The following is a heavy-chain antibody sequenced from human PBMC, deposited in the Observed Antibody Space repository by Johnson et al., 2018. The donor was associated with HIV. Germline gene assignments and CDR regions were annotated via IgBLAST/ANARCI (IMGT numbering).Heavy chain of an antibody. D-gene: IGHD3-22*01. J-gene: IGHJ3*02. CDR1: GFTFRSYA. Sequence: QVQLVESGGGLVQPGGSLRLSCAASGFTFRSYAMHWVRQAPGKGLEWVAVISYDGSNKYYADSVKGRFFISRDNSKNTLYLQMNSLRAEDTAVYYCARGPEIVVVIEHDAFDIWCQGTMVTVSS. CDR3: ARGPEIVVVIEHDAFDI. V-gene: IGHV3-30-3*01. CDR2: ISYDGSNK.